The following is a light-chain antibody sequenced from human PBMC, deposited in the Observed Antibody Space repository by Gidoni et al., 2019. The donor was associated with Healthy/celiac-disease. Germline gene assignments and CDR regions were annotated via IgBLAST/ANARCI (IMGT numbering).Light chain of an antibody. Sequence: QSALTPPASVSGSPGQSITISCTGTSSDVGGYNYVSWYQQHPGKAPKLMIYEVSNRPSGVSNRFSGSKSGNTASLTISGLQAEDEADYYCSSYTSSSTLGVVFGGGTKLTVL. CDR2: EVS. CDR1: SSDVGGYNY. CDR3: SSYTSSSTLGVV. J-gene: IGLJ2*01. V-gene: IGLV2-14*01.